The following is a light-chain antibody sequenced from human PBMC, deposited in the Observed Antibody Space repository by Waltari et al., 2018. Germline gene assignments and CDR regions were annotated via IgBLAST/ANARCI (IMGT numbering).Light chain of an antibody. CDR3: QHYYETPPT. CDR2: AAS. CDR1: QNIYTN. V-gene: IGKV1-17*01. Sequence: EIQMTQSPSALSASVGGRVTISCRASQNIYTNLAWYQQRPGEAPKLLIYAASSLQTGIPSRFSGSGSGTGFTLTISGLQPEDSAVYYCQHYYETPPTFGGGTNVEIK. J-gene: IGKJ4*01.